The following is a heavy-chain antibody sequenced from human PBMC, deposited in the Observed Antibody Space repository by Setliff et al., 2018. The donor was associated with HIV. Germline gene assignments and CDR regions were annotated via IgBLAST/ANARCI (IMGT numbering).Heavy chain of an antibody. J-gene: IGHJ6*03. Sequence: PGGSLRLSCAASGFTFSSYSMDWVRQAPGKGPEWFGRIRPKSKRSTTEYAASVKGRFTISRDDSKNSLYLQMNSLKTEDTAVYYCTRHVDSGTYMDVWGRGTTVTV. CDR1: GFTFSSYS. CDR2: IRPKSKRSTT. CDR3: TRHVDSGTYMDV. D-gene: IGHD5-18*01. V-gene: IGHV3-72*01.